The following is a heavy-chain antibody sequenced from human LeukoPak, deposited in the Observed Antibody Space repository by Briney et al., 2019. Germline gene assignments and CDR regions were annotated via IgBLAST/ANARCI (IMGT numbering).Heavy chain of an antibody. J-gene: IGHJ6*02. V-gene: IGHV3-23*01. CDR3: AKSDRALWSGYYKGGRYYYYGMDV. CDR1: GFTFSSYA. Sequence: PGGSLRLSCAASGFTFSSYAMSWVRQAPGKGLEWVSAISGSGGSTYYADSVKGRFTISRDNSKNTLYLQMNSPRAEDTAVYYCAKSDRALWSGYYKGGRYYYYGMDVWGQGTTVTVSS. D-gene: IGHD3-3*01. CDR2: ISGSGGST.